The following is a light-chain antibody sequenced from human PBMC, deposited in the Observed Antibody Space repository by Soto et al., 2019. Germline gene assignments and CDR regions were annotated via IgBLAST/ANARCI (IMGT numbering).Light chain of an antibody. J-gene: IGKJ1*01. Sequence: EIVMTQSPATLSVSPGERATLSGRASQSVSSNLAWYQQKPGQAPMLLIYGASTRATGIPARFSGSGSGTEFTLTISSLQSEDCAVYYGQHYNNWPRTFGQGTKVEIK. V-gene: IGKV3-15*01. CDR1: QSVSSN. CDR3: QHYNNWPRT. CDR2: GAS.